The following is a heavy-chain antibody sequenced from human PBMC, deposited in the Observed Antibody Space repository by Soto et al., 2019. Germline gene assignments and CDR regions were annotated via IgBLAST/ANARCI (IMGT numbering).Heavy chain of an antibody. CDR1: GYSFTSYW. V-gene: IGHV5-10-1*03. CDR2: IDPSDSYT. CDR3: ASRGGYSNYYYYGMDV. D-gene: IGHD2-15*01. J-gene: IGHJ6*02. Sequence: EVQLVQSGAEVKKPGESLRISCKGSGYSFTSYWISWVRQMPGKGLEWMGRIDPSDSYTNYSPSFQGHVTISADKSISTAYLQWSSLKASDTAMYYCASRGGYSNYYYYGMDVWGQGTTVTVSS.